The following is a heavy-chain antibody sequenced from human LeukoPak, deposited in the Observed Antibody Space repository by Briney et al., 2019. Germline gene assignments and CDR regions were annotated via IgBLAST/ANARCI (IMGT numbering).Heavy chain of an antibody. CDR1: GGSISSYY. D-gene: IGHD2-15*01. J-gene: IGHJ6*04. V-gene: IGHV4-59*01. CDR2: IYYSGST. CDR3: ARDRGEYCSGGSCYSRFSHYYYGMDV. Sequence: SGTLSLTCTVSGGSISSYYWSWIRQPPGKGLEWIGYIYYSGSTNYNPSLKSRVTISVDTSKNQFSLKLSSVTAADTAVYYCARDRGEYCSGGSCYSRFSHYYYGMDVWGKGTTVTVSS.